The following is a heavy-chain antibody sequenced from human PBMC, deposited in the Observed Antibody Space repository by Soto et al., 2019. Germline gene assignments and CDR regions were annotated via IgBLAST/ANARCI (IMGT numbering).Heavy chain of an antibody. Sequence: PSETLSLTCTFSGGSISSSSYYWGWIRQPPGKGLEWIGSIYYSGSTYYNPSLKSRVTISVDTSKNQFSLKLSSVTAADTAVYYCARLRDDSSGYYYWGPAMLLAFDIWGQGTMVTVSS. D-gene: IGHD3-22*01. J-gene: IGHJ3*02. CDR3: ARLRDDSSGYYYWGPAMLLAFDI. CDR2: IYYSGST. V-gene: IGHV4-39*01. CDR1: GGSISSSSYY.